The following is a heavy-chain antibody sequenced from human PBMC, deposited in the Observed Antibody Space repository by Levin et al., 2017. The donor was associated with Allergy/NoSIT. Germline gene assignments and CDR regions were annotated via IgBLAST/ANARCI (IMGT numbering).Heavy chain of an antibody. CDR1: GGTFSSYA. Sequence: ASVKVSCKASGGTFSSYAISWVRQAPGQGLEWMGGIIPIFGTANYAQKFQGRVTITADESTSTAYMELSSLRSEDTAVYYCARDLFYDFWSGYQPIKSRLEDWGQGTLVTVSS. D-gene: IGHD3-3*01. J-gene: IGHJ4*02. CDR3: ARDLFYDFWSGYQPIKSRLED. CDR2: IIPIFGTA. V-gene: IGHV1-69*13.